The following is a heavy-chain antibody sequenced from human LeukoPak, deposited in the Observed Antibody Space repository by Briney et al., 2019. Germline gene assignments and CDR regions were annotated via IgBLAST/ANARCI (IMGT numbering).Heavy chain of an antibody. V-gene: IGHV4-34*01. D-gene: IGHD3-22*01. CDR1: GGSFSVYS. Sequence: PSETLSLTCAVYGGSFSVYSWSWIRQPPGKGLEWIGEINHSGSTNYNPSLKSRVTISVDTSKNQFSLKLTSVTAADTAVYYCAVSSGYYYFDYWGQGTLVTASS. J-gene: IGHJ4*02. CDR3: AVSSGYYYFDY. CDR2: INHSGST.